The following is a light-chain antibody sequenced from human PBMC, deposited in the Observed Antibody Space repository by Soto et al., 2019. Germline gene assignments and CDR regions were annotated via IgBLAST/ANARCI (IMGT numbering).Light chain of an antibody. CDR3: QQYENLPT. CDR1: QSISSY. V-gene: IGKV1-33*01. Sequence: MHMTQFPSHLSAAVGDKATIPCRASQSISSYLNWYQQKPGRAPKLLIYDASNLEAGVPSRFRGSGSGTDFTFTISRLQPEDIATYYCQQYENLPTFGQGTRLEIK. J-gene: IGKJ5*01. CDR2: DAS.